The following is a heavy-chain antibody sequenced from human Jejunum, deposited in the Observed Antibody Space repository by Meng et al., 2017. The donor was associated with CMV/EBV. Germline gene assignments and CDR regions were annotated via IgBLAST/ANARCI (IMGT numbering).Heavy chain of an antibody. Sequence: GFPFSSYAMDWVRLVPGKGLEWVSGISWNSVTLHYADSVKGRFIVSRDNAKHSLYLQMNSLRVDDTAIYFCAKSCAPEGISCYSSWGQGTLVTVSS. V-gene: IGHV3-9*01. CDR1: GFPFSSYA. D-gene: IGHD2-2*02. CDR3: AKSCAPEGISCYSS. CDR2: ISWNSVTL. J-gene: IGHJ5*02.